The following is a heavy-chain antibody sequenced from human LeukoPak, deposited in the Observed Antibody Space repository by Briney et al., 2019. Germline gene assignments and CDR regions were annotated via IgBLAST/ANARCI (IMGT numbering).Heavy chain of an antibody. V-gene: IGHV4-61*02. J-gene: IGHJ3*02. CDR2: IYTSGST. D-gene: IGHD1-7*01. CDR3: ARGDWNSRRGPGAFDI. Sequence: SETLSLTCTVSGGSISSGSYYWSWIRQPAGKGLEWIRRIYTSGSTNYNPSLKSRVTISVDTAKNQFSLKLSTVTAADTAVYYCARGDWNSRRGPGAFDIWGQGTMVTVSS. CDR1: GGSISSGSYY.